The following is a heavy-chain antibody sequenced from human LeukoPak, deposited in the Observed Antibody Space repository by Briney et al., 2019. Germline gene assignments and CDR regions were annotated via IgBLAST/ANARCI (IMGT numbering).Heavy chain of an antibody. V-gene: IGHV3-21*01. D-gene: IGHD5-18*01. CDR3: AREYTAMAFDY. CDR2: NSSSSKYI. CDR1: GFSFSNDF. J-gene: IGHJ4*02. Sequence: GGSLRLSCAASGFSFSNDFMNWVRQPPGEGLEWVSFNSSSSKYIYFADSVEGRFTISRDNAKNSPYLQMNNLRAEDSAVYYCAREYTAMAFDYWAQEALGTVSS.